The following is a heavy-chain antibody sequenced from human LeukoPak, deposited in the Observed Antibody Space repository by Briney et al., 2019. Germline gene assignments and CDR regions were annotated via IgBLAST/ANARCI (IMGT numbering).Heavy chain of an antibody. CDR2: INQDGSEK. J-gene: IGHJ4*02. Sequence: PGGSLRLSCAASEFTFSGYWMNWVRQAPGKGPEWVANINQDGSEKHYVDSVKGRFTISRDNAKNSLFLQMNSLRVEDTAVFYCARGGFVGAADYWGQGTPVTVSS. CDR1: EFTFSGYW. V-gene: IGHV3-7*01. CDR3: ARGGFVGAADY. D-gene: IGHD6-13*01.